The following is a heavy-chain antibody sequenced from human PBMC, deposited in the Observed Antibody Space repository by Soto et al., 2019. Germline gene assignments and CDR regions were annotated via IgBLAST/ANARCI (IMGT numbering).Heavy chain of an antibody. CDR1: GYTFTSYG. D-gene: IGHD2-15*01. CDR3: ARELGYCSGGSCYYYYGMDV. CDR2: ISAYNGNT. V-gene: IGHV1-18*01. Sequence: QVQLVQSGAEVKKPGASVKVSCKASGYTFTSYGISWVRQAPRQGLEWMGWISAYNGNTNYAQKVQGRVTMTTDTSTSKAYMELRSLRSDDTAVYYCARELGYCSGGSCYYYYGMDVWGQGTTVTVSS. J-gene: IGHJ6*02.